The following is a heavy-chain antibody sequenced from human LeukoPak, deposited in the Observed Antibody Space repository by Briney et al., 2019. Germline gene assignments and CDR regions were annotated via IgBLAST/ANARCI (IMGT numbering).Heavy chain of an antibody. Sequence: GGSLRLSCATSGFTFSNYGMHWVRQAPGKGLEWVAVIWYNGSNKYYADSVKGRFTISRDNSKNTLYLQMNSLRAEDTAVYYCARDVSNSLDYWGQGTLVTVSS. CDR2: IWYNGSNK. J-gene: IGHJ4*02. CDR3: ARDVSNSLDY. V-gene: IGHV3-33*01. D-gene: IGHD6-13*01. CDR1: GFTFSNYG.